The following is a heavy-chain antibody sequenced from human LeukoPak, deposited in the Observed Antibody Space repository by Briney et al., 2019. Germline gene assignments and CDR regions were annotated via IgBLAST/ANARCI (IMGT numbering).Heavy chain of an antibody. CDR1: GGSISTYY. J-gene: IGHJ4*02. Sequence: PSETLSLTCSVSGGSISTYYWSWIRQPPGKGLEWIGYMYYTGSANYNPSLKSRVTISVDTSKNQFSLKLRSVTAADTAVHYCASYHFRGDASHYFDYWGQGTLVTVSS. CDR2: MYYTGSA. D-gene: IGHD3-10*02. V-gene: IGHV4-59*01. CDR3: ASYHFRGDASHYFDY.